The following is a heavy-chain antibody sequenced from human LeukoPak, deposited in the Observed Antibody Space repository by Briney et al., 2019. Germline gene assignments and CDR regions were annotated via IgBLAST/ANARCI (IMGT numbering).Heavy chain of an antibody. V-gene: IGHV3-23*01. CDR3: AKLGSSSWYGLDY. Sequence: PGGSLRLSCAASGFTFSSYAMSWVRQAPGKGLEWVSAISGSGGSTYYADSVKGRFTISRDNSKNTLYLQMNSLRAEDAAVYYCAKLGSSSWYGLDYWGQGTLVTVSS. CDR2: ISGSGGST. D-gene: IGHD6-13*01. CDR1: GFTFSSYA. J-gene: IGHJ4*02.